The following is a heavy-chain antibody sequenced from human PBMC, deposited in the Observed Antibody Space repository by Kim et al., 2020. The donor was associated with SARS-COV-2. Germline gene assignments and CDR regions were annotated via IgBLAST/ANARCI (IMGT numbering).Heavy chain of an antibody. CDR1: GGSISSGGYY. D-gene: IGHD3-10*01. J-gene: IGHJ2*01. Sequence: SETLSLTCTVSGGSISSGGYYWSWIRQHPGKGLEWIGYIYYSGSTYYNPSLKSRVTISVDTSKNQFSLKLSSVTAADTAVYYCARPYGSGDLLYFDLWGRGTLVTVSS. CDR2: IYYSGST. V-gene: IGHV4-31*03. CDR3: ARPYGSGDLLYFDL.